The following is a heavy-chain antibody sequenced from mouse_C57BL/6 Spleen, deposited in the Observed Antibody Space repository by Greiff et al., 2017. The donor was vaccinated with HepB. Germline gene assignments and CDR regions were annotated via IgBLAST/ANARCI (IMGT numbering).Heavy chain of an antibody. CDR3: ARRGYSKGFDY. V-gene: IGHV1-61*01. Sequence: QVHVKQPGAELVRPGSSVKLSCKASGYTFTSYWMDWVKQRPGQGLEWIGNIYPSDSETHYNQKFKDKATLTVDKSSSTAYMQLSSLTSEDSAVYYCARRGYSKGFDYWGQGTTLTVSS. D-gene: IGHD2-5*01. J-gene: IGHJ2*01. CDR2: IYPSDSET. CDR1: GYTFTSYW.